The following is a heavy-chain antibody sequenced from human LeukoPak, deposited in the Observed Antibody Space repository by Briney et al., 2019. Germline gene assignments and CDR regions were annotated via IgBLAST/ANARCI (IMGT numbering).Heavy chain of an antibody. D-gene: IGHD6-19*01. V-gene: IGHV4-39*01. CDR2: IYYSGST. CDR3: ARRYSSGLRGLSSRFDP. Sequence: SETLSLTCTVSGGSISSSSYYWGWIRQPPGKGLEWIGSIYYSGSTYYNPSLKSRVTISVDTSKNQFSLKLSSVTAADTAVYYCARRYSSGLRGLSSRFDPWGQGTLVTVSS. CDR1: GGSISSSSYY. J-gene: IGHJ5*02.